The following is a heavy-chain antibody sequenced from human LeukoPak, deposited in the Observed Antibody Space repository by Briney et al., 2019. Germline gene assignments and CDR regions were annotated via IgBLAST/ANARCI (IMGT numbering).Heavy chain of an antibody. J-gene: IGHJ4*02. D-gene: IGHD6-6*01. CDR2: IFYKGST. CDR3: AILYSSSVDY. V-gene: IGHV4-39*07. Sequence: SETLSLTCTVSGGSVSSNTYYWGWIRQPPGKGLEWIGSIFYKGSTNYNPSLKSRVTISVDTSKNQFSLKLSSVTAADTAVYYCAILYSSSVDYWGQGTLVTVSS. CDR1: GGSVSSNTYY.